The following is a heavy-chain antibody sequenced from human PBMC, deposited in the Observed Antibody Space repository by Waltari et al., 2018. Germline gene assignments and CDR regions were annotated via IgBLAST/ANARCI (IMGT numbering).Heavy chain of an antibody. V-gene: IGHV1-69*05. J-gene: IGHJ5*02. CDR3: ARGRVSTVTKGNNWFDP. D-gene: IGHD4-17*01. CDR1: GGTFSSYA. CDR2: IIPIFGTA. Sequence: QVQLVQSGAEVKKPGSSVKVSCKASGGTFSSYAISWVRQAPGQGLEWMGGIIPIFGTANYAQKFHGRVTITTDESTSTAYMELSSLRSEDTAVYYCARGRVSTVTKGNNWFDPWGQGTLVTVSS.